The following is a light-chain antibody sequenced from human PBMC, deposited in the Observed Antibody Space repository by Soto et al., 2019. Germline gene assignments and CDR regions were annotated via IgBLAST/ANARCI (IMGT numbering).Light chain of an antibody. V-gene: IGLV2-11*01. CDR3: ASYADGDIYVL. J-gene: IGLJ2*01. Sequence: QSALTQPRSVSGYPGQSVSISCTGTSNDVGNYNYVSWYQQHPGRAPKLMIYDVTKRPSGVPDRFSGSKSGNTASLTISGLQAEDEADYYCASYADGDIYVLFGGGTKLTVL. CDR1: SNDVGNYNY. CDR2: DVT.